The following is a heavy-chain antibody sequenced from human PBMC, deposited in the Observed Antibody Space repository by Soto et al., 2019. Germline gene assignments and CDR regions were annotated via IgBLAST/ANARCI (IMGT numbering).Heavy chain of an antibody. Sequence: ASVKVSCKASGYTLNTYGITWVRQAPGQGLEWMGWINPYNGNTKFAQKLQDRVTMTTATPTSTAYMELASLRSDDTAVYYCARGCIAVTTHLCYWGQGTLVT. CDR1: GYTLNTYG. CDR3: ARGCIAVTTHLCY. D-gene: IGHD4-17*01. CDR2: INPYNGNT. J-gene: IGHJ4*02. V-gene: IGHV1-18*01.